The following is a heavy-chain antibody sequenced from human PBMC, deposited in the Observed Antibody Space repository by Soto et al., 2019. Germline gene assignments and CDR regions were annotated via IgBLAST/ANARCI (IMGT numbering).Heavy chain of an antibody. J-gene: IGHJ4*02. CDR2: IYYSGST. CDR3: AGGSHYYDSSGYFDY. V-gene: IGHV4-30-4*01. D-gene: IGHD3-22*01. CDR1: GGSLSSGDYC. Sequence: QVQLQESGPGLVKPSQTLSLTCTVSGGSLSSGDYCWCWIRQPPGKGLEWIGHIYYSGSTYYNQSLKSRVTISVDTSKNQFSLKLSSVTAADTAVYYCAGGSHYYDSSGYFDYWGQGTLVTVSS.